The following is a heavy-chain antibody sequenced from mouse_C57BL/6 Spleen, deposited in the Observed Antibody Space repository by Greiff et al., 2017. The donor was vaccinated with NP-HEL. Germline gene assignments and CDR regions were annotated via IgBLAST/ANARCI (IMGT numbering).Heavy chain of an antibody. CDR1: GYTFTSYW. CDR3: AREEDSSGPFGY. V-gene: IGHV1-52*01. Sequence: QVQLQQPGAELVRPGSSVKLSCKASGYTFTSYWMHWVKQRPIQGLEWIGNIDPSDSETHYNQKFKDKATLTVDKSSSTAYMQLSSLTSEDSAVYYCAREEDSSGPFGYWGQGTTLTVSS. CDR2: IDPSDSET. J-gene: IGHJ2*01. D-gene: IGHD3-2*02.